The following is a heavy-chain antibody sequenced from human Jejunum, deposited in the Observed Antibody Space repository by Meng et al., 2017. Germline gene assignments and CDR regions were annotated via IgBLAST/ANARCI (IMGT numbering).Heavy chain of an antibody. Sequence: QVHLLQSGETGKKPGASVKVSFKASGYTFTGHYMHWVRQAPGQGLEWMGRIDPNSGGTNYAQKFRGRVSMTRDTSISTVYMELSSLRSDDTAVYYCARVGIGSIRISCNGYWGQGTLVTVSS. CDR3: ARVGIGSIRISCNGY. J-gene: IGHJ4*02. V-gene: IGHV1-2*06. CDR1: GYTFTGHY. D-gene: IGHD2-2*01. CDR2: IDPNSGGT.